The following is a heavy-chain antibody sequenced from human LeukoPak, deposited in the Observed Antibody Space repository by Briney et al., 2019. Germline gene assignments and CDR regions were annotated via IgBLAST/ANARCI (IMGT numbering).Heavy chain of an antibody. V-gene: IGHV4-34*01. D-gene: IGHD5-12*01. CDR2: INHSGST. CDR1: GGSFSGYY. CDR3: ARGMATRKRQYYYYDMDV. Sequence: SETLSLTCAVYGGSFSGYYWSWIRQPPGKGLEWIGEINHSGSTNYNPSLKSRVTILVDTSKNQFSLKLSSVTAADTAVYYCARGMATRKRQYYYYDMDVWGKGTTVTVSS. J-gene: IGHJ6*03.